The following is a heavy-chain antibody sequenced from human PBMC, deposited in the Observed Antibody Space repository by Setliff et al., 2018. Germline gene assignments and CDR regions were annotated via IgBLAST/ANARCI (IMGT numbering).Heavy chain of an antibody. CDR2: INPNSGGT. Sequence: GASVKVSCKASGYTFTDYYIHWVRQAPGQGLEWMGWINPNSGGTNYPQGFQGRVAMTRDTAISTAFMELSSLRSDDTAVYYCARDFPGYTYGYGCWGQGTLVTVSS. CDR1: GYTFTDYY. V-gene: IGHV1-2*02. D-gene: IGHD5-18*01. J-gene: IGHJ4*02. CDR3: ARDFPGYTYGYGC.